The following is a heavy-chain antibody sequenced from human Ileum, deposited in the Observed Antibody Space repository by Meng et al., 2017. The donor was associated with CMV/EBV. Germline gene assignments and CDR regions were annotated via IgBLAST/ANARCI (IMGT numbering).Heavy chain of an antibody. CDR1: GYSFIPYY. Sequence: QVCRVQSGDELKKPGASVPVSCGASGYSFIPYYIHWVGPAPEQGLEWIGCILPINGDTDHAQKFQGRVTLTRDTSITTAFMELSGLTSDDTAVYYCVRENWYYDYWGQGTLVTVSS. V-gene: IGHV1-2*02. CDR3: VRENWYYDY. D-gene: IGHD1-7*01. CDR2: ILPINGDT. J-gene: IGHJ4*02.